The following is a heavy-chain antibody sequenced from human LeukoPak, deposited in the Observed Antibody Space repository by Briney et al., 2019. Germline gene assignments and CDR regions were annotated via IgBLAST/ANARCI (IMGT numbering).Heavy chain of an antibody. CDR3: ARGRNYYGSGSYFDY. CDR1: GGSFSGYY. D-gene: IGHD3-10*01. J-gene: IGHJ4*02. V-gene: IGHV4-34*01. CDR2: INHSGST. Sequence: SETLSLTCAVYGGSFSGYYWRWIRQPPGKGLEWIEEINHSGSTNYNPSLKSRVTISVDTSKNQFSLKLSSVTAADTAVYYCARGRNYYGSGSYFDYWGQGTLVTVSS.